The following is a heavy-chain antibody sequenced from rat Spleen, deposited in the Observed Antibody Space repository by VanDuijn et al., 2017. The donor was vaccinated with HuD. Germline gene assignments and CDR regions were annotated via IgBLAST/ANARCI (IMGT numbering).Heavy chain of an antibody. Sequence: EVQLQESGPGLVKPSQSLSLTCSVTSYSITSNYWGWIRKFPGNKLEWMGYINNAGNTDYNPSLKSRISITRDTSKNQLFLQVNSVTTEDTATYYCARSNYYDGYYPYSYVMDAWGQGASVTVSS. J-gene: IGHJ4*01. CDR3: ARSNYYDGYYPYSYVMDA. CDR2: INNAGNT. D-gene: IGHD1-12*03. V-gene: IGHV3-3*01. CDR1: SYSITSNY.